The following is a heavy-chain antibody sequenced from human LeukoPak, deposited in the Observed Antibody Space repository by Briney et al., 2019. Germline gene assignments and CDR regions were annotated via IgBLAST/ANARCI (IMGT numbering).Heavy chain of an antibody. CDR3: ARTVVPAAPYFDY. CDR1: GFTFSSYA. Sequence: GSLRLSCAASGFTFSSYAMHWVRQAPGKGLEWVAVISYDGSNKYYADSVKGRFTISRDNSKNTLYLQMNSLRAEDTAVYYCARTVVPAAPYFDYWGQGTLVTVSS. J-gene: IGHJ4*02. CDR2: ISYDGSNK. V-gene: IGHV3-30-3*01. D-gene: IGHD2-2*01.